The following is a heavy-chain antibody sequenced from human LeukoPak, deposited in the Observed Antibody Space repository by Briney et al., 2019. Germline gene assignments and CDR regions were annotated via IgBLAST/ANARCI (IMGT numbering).Heavy chain of an antibody. CDR3: ASALRPRYCSSTSCNHDAFDI. Sequence: SQTLSLTCTVSGGSISSGGYCWSWIRQPPGKGLEWIGYIYHSGSTYYNPSLKSRVTISVDRSKNQFSLKLSSVTAADTAVYYCASALRPRYCSSTSCNHDAFDIWGQGTMVTVSS. CDR2: IYHSGST. D-gene: IGHD2-2*01. CDR1: GGSISSGGYC. J-gene: IGHJ3*02. V-gene: IGHV4-30-2*01.